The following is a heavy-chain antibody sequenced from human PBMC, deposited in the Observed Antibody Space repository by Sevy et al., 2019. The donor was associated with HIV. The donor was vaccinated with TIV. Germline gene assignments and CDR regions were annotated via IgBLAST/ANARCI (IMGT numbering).Heavy chain of an antibody. J-gene: IGHJ6*03. V-gene: IGHV1-18*04. CDR2: ISAYNGNT. CDR1: GYTFTSYG. D-gene: IGHD3-10*01. Sequence: ASVKVSCKASGYTFTSYGISWVRQAPGQGLEWMGWISAYNGNTNYAQKLQGRVTMTTDTSTSTACMELRSLRSDITAAYYCARGGWSTGYYYGSGSYYGANYYYYYMDVWGKGTTVTVSS. CDR3: ARGGWSTGYYYGSGSYYGANYYYYYMDV.